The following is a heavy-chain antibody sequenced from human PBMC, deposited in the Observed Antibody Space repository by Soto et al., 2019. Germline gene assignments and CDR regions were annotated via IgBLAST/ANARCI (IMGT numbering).Heavy chain of an antibody. J-gene: IGHJ6*01. V-gene: IGHV4-59*02. CDR2: TAYTGNT. CDR1: GGSVTSYH. Sequence: QVHLLESGPGLVKPSETLSLTCVVSGGSVTSYHWSWIRQFPGKGLEWIAYTAYTGNTNYNPSLTSRVHLFNDTTKNPLSLKLTSMTGADTAVYFCAGDMHAGFTYYFEPRGQGTPVTVSS. D-gene: IGHD3-22*01. CDR3: AGDMHAGFTYYFEP.